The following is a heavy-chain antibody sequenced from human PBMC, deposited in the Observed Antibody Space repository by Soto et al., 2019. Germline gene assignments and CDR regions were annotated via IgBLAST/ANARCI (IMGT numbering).Heavy chain of an antibody. J-gene: IGHJ4*02. V-gene: IGHV3-30-3*01. Sequence: QVQLVESGGGVVQPGRSLRLSCAASGFTFSSYAMHWVRQAPGKGLEWVAVISYDGSNKYYADSVKGRFTISRDNSKNTLYLQMNSLRAEDTAVYYCARERGLDWGQGTLVTVSA. CDR1: GFTFSSYA. CDR2: ISYDGSNK. D-gene: IGHD3-10*01. CDR3: ARERGLD.